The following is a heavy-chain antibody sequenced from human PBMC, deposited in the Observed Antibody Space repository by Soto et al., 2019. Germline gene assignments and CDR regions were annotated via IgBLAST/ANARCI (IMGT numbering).Heavy chain of an antibody. CDR1: GATVSNGY. V-gene: IGHV4-31*02. D-gene: IGHD1-26*01. CDR2: IYYSGST. CDR3: AGIYSGSPGGTLRY. J-gene: IGHJ4*02. Sequence: SETLSLTCNVSGATVSNGYWSWIRQHPGKGLEWIGYIYYSGSTYYNPSLKSRVTISVDTSKNQFSLKLSSVTAADTAVYYCAGIYSGSPGGTLRYWGQGTLVTSPQ.